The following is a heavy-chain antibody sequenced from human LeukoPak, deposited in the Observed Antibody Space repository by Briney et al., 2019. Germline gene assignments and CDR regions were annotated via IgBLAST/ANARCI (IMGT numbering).Heavy chain of an antibody. J-gene: IGHJ6*03. CDR2: ISGSGGST. CDR1: GFTFSSYA. CDR3: AKSSHGSGSYPWYMDV. Sequence: PGGSLRLSCAASGFTFSSYAMSWVRQAPGKGLEWVSAISGSGGSTYYADSVKGRFTISRDNSKNTLYLQMNSLRAEDTAVYYCAKSSHGSGSYPWYMDVWGKGTTVTVSS. V-gene: IGHV3-23*01. D-gene: IGHD3-10*01.